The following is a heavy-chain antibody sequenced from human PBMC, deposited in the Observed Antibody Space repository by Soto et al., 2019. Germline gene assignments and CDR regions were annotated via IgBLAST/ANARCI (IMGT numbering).Heavy chain of an antibody. CDR1: GGSISSGSYY. J-gene: IGHJ5*02. Sequence: PSETLSLTCTVSGGSISSGSYYWSWIRQHPGKGLEWIGYIYYSGSTYYNPSLKSRITISVDTSKNQFSLKLGSVTAADTAVYYCAGLGWGYCSGGSCRRGSWFDPWGQGTLVTVSS. CDR2: IYYSGST. CDR3: AGLGWGYCSGGSCRRGSWFDP. V-gene: IGHV4-31*03. D-gene: IGHD2-15*01.